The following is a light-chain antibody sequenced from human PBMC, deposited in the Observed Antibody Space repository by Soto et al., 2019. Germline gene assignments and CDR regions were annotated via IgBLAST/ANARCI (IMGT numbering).Light chain of an antibody. Sequence: DVQMTQSPSTLSASVGDRVTITCRASQSISSWLAWYQQIPGKAPKLLVYKASNLESGIPSRFSGRGSWTEFSLSISGLQPYDFATYYCQQYSSYPWTFGQGTRVDIK. CDR1: QSISSW. CDR3: QQYSSYPWT. V-gene: IGKV1-5*03. CDR2: KAS. J-gene: IGKJ1*01.